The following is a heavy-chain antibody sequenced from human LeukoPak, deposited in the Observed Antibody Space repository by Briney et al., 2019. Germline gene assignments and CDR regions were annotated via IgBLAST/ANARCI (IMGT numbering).Heavy chain of an antibody. Sequence: GASVKVSCKASGYTFTSYGISWVRRAPGQGLEWMGWISAYNGNTNYAQKLQGRVTMTTDTSTSTAYMELRSLRSDDTAVYYCARGHIVVVTAWFDPWGQGTLVTVSS. D-gene: IGHD2-21*02. V-gene: IGHV1-18*01. J-gene: IGHJ5*02. CDR1: GYTFTSYG. CDR3: ARGHIVVVTAWFDP. CDR2: ISAYNGNT.